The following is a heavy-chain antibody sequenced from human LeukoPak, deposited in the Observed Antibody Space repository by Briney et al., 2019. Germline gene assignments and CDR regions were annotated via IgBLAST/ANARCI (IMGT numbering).Heavy chain of an antibody. J-gene: IGHJ4*02. D-gene: IGHD5-18*01. Sequence: SETLSLTCTVSGGSISSYYWSWIRQPPGKGLEWIGYIYYSGSTNYNPSLKSRVTISIDTSKNQFSLKLHSVTAADSAMYYCARGYRSYDYWGQGTLVTVSS. V-gene: IGHV4-59*01. CDR3: ARGYRSYDY. CDR2: IYYSGST. CDR1: GGSISSYY.